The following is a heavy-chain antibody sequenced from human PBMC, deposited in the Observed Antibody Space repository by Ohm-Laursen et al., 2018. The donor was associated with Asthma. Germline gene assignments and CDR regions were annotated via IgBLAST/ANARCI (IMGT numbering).Heavy chain of an antibody. D-gene: IGHD6-19*01. V-gene: IGHV3-48*01. CDR2: ISRSGSDI. CDR1: GFIFSDYG. CDR3: ARGSGPDH. J-gene: IGHJ1*01. Sequence: SLRLSCAAPGFIFSDYGINWVRQAPGKGLECIAYISRSGSDIYYADSVKGRFTISRDNAKNSLYLQMNSLRAEDTAVYYCARGSGPDHWGQGTQVTVSS.